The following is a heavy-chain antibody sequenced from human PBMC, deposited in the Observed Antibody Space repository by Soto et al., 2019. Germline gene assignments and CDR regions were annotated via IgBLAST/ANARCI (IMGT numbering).Heavy chain of an antibody. CDR2: INPTNVDR. CDR1: GYTFTTLF. CDR3: ARGPSTGCFDS. D-gene: IGHD1-1*01. Sequence: QVQLVQSGAEVKKPGASVKVSCKTSGYTFTTLFLHWMRQAPGQRLEWMGWINPTNVDRLRSQKFLGRVSNTRDPSATTAYMDLTRLTSEDTAVYYCARGPSTGCFDSWGQGTLITVSS. V-gene: IGHV1-3*01. J-gene: IGHJ4*02.